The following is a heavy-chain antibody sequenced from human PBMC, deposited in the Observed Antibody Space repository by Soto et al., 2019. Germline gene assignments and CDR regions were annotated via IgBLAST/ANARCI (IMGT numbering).Heavy chain of an antibody. D-gene: IGHD6-13*01. V-gene: IGHV1-46*03. Sequence: ASVKVSCKASGYTFTSYYMHWVRQAPGQGLEWMGIINPSGGSTSYAQKFHGRVTMTRDTSTSTVYMELSSLRSEDTAVYYCARVLQQVVQYYYYYGMDVWGQRTTVTVSS. CDR1: GYTFTSYY. CDR2: INPSGGST. J-gene: IGHJ6*02. CDR3: ARVLQQVVQYYYYYGMDV.